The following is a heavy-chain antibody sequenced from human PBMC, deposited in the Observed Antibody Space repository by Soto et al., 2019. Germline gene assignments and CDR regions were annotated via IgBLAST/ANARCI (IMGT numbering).Heavy chain of an antibody. V-gene: IGHV3-30*18. Sequence: QVQLVESGGGVVQPGRSLRLSCAASGFSFTTYVMHWVRQAPGKGLEWVAVISHDGSYKYYGDAVKGRFTISRDTSKNAGSQEMICLRLKTRGVDYCAKGLWAIGRPPLPRNPFNFWGKGTMVPVSS. J-gene: IGHJ3*01. D-gene: IGHD1-26*01. CDR2: ISHDGSYK. CDR1: GFSFTTYV. CDR3: AKGLWAIGRPPLPRNPFNF.